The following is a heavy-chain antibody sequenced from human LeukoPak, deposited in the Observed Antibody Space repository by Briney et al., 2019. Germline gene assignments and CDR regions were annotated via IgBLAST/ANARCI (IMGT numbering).Heavy chain of an antibody. CDR1: GFAFRTCT. CDR3: AKPSSGWFDY. Sequence: PGGSLRLSCAASGFAFRTCTMNWVRQAPGKGLEWVSAISGSDGSTYYADSVKGRFTISRDNSKNTLYLQMNSLRPEDTAVFYCAKPSSGWFDYWGQGTLVTVSS. CDR2: ISGSDGST. D-gene: IGHD6-19*01. V-gene: IGHV3-23*01. J-gene: IGHJ4*02.